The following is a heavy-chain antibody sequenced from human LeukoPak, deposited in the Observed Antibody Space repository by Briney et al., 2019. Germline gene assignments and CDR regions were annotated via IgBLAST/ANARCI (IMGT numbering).Heavy chain of an antibody. CDR1: GFTFSSYS. CDR2: IYSGGST. D-gene: IGHD3-10*01. Sequence: GGSLRLSCAASGFTFSSYSMNWVREAPGKGLEWVSVIYSGGSTYYADSVKGRFTISRDNSKNTLYLQMNNLRAEDTAVYYCARDRGWDGYFDYWGQGTLVTVSS. J-gene: IGHJ4*02. CDR3: ARDRGWDGYFDY. V-gene: IGHV3-53*01.